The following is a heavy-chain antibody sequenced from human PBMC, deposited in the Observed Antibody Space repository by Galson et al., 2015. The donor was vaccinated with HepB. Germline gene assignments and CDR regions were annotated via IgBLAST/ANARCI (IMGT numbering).Heavy chain of an antibody. J-gene: IGHJ6*02. CDR2: IIPILGIA. CDR3: ARVGYSSEMDYYYGMDV. CDR1: GGTFSSYT. D-gene: IGHD6-25*01. V-gene: IGHV1-69*02. Sequence: VKVSCKASGGTFSSYTISWVRQAPGQGLEWMGRIIPILGIANYAQKFQGRVTITADKSTSTAYMELSSLRSEDTAVYYCARVGYSSEMDYYYGMDVWGQGTTVTVSS.